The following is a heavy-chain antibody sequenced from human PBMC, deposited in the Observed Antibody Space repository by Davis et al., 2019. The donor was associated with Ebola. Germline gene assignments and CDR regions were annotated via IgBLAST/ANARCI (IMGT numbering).Heavy chain of an antibody. V-gene: IGHV4-61*01. CDR1: GYSISSGYY. CDR2: IYYSGST. CDR3: ARARTVTDYYGMDV. D-gene: IGHD4-17*01. Sequence: PSETLSLTCTVSGYSISSGYYWSWIRQPPGKGLEWIGYIYYSGSTNYNPSLKSRVTISVDTSKNQFSLKLSSVTAADTAVYYCARARTVTDYYGMDVWGKGTTVTVSS. J-gene: IGHJ6*04.